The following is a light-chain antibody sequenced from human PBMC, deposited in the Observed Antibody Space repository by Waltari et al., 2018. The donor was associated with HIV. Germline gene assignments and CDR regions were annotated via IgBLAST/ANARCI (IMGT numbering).Light chain of an antibody. Sequence: QPKMTQAPSASKTPGQRITMSCSGTKSNIGTNFIYWSQQIAGAAPRLVMARNDQRPAGVPDRFSGTKSGTSAFLAITGLRLDDEATYFCASWDDNLGHWIFGGGTKLTVL. CDR2: RND. V-gene: IGLV1-47*01. CDR1: KSNIGTNF. CDR3: ASWDDNLGHWI. J-gene: IGLJ2*01.